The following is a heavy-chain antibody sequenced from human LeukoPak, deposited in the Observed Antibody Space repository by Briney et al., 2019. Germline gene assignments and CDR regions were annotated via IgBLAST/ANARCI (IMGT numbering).Heavy chain of an antibody. D-gene: IGHD3-22*01. J-gene: IGHJ4*02. V-gene: IGHV1-69*13. CDR1: GGTFSSYA. CDR2: IIPIFGTA. CDR3: ARGGYYYDSSGYYSLDY. Sequence: GASVKVSCKASGGTFSSYAISWVRQAPGHGLEWMGGIIPIFGTANYAQKFQGRVTITADESTSTAYMELSSLRSEDTAVYYCARGGYYYDSSGYYSLDYWGQGTLVAVSS.